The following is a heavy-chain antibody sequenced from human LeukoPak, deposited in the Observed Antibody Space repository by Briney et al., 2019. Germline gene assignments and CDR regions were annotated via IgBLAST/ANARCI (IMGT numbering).Heavy chain of an antibody. CDR3: AKDVALIQLWLNPLLDY. V-gene: IGHV3-23*01. CDR2: ISDSGGST. J-gene: IGHJ4*02. Sequence: PGGSLRLSCAASGFTFSSYAISWVRQAPGKGLEWVSAISDSGGSTYYADSVKGRFTISRDNSKNTLYLQMNSLRAEDTAVYYCAKDVALIQLWLNPLLDYWGQGTLVTVSS. D-gene: IGHD5-18*01. CDR1: GFTFSSYA.